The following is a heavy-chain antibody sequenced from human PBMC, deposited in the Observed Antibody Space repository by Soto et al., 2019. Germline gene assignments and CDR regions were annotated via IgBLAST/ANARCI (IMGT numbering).Heavy chain of an antibody. CDR1: GFTFGIHW. V-gene: IGHV3-7*01. Sequence: GSLRLSCAASGFTFGIHWMTWVRQVPGKGLEWVANINQDGSDKYYVDSVKGRFIISRDNAKDSLYLQMNSLRVEDTAVYYCATSMRHTLDPWGQGTLVTVSS. CDR2: INQDGSDK. J-gene: IGHJ5*02. D-gene: IGHD2-21*01. CDR3: ATSMRHTLDP.